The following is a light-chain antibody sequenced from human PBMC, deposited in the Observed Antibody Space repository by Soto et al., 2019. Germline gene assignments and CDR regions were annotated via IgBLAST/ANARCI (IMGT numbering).Light chain of an antibody. Sequence: EVVMKQSPATLSVSPGERATLSCRANQTISSNLAWYQQKPGQAPRLLIYGASTRATGIPARFSGSGSGTEFTLTISSLQSEDFTVYYCQHYNNWVGTFGGGTKVDIK. CDR2: GAS. J-gene: IGKJ4*01. CDR3: QHYNNWVGT. CDR1: QTISSN. V-gene: IGKV3-15*01.